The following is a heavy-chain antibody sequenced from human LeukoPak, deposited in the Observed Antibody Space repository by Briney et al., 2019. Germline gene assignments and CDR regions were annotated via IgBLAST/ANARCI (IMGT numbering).Heavy chain of an antibody. CDR3: ARGTYYYDSSAKGAFDI. D-gene: IGHD3-22*01. V-gene: IGHV3-20*04. Sequence: GGSLRLSCAASGFTFDDYGMSWVRQAPGKGLEWVSGINWNGGSTGYADSVKGRFTISRDNAKNSLYLQMNSLRAEDTALYYCARGTYYYDSSAKGAFDIWGQGTMVTVSS. CDR2: INWNGGST. CDR1: GFTFDDYG. J-gene: IGHJ3*02.